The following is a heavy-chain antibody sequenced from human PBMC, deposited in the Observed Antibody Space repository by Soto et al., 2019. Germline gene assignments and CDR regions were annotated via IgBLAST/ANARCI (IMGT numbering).Heavy chain of an antibody. J-gene: IGHJ6*02. D-gene: IGHD5-18*01. CDR3: AITETSIHLSAMDV. V-gene: IGHV3-30*14. Sequence: QVQLVESGGGVVQPGRSLSLSCAASGFTFSSYAMDWVRQAPGKGLVWVAVISYDGSNKYYADSLRGRFTISRDNSKNTVSLQMNSLRPDDTAVYYCAITETSIHLSAMDVWGQETTGTVSS. CDR1: GFTFSSYA. CDR2: ISYDGSNK.